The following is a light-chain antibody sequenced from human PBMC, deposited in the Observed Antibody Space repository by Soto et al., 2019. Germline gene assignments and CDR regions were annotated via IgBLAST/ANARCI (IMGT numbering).Light chain of an antibody. CDR1: SSNIGAGYD. Sequence: QSVLTQPPSVSGAPGQRVTTSCTGSSSNIGAGYDVHWYQQLPGTAPKLLIYGNSNRPSGVPDRFSGSKSGTSASLAITGLQAEDEADYYCQSYDSSLSGPWVFGTGTKLTVL. V-gene: IGLV1-40*01. J-gene: IGLJ1*01. CDR3: QSYDSSLSGPWV. CDR2: GNS.